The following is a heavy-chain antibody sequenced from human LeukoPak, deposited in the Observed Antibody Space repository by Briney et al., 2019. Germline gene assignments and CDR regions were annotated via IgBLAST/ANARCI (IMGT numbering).Heavy chain of an antibody. CDR1: GYSISSTYY. J-gene: IGHJ4*02. CDR3: ASRSYSSGWYRPYFDY. CDR2: IYHSGSA. Sequence: SETLSLTCTVSGYSISSTYYWGWIRQPPGKGLEWIGSIYHSGSAYYNPSLESRVTISVDTSKNQFSLKLTSVTAADTAVYYCASRSYSSGWYRPYFDYWGQGTLVTVSS. D-gene: IGHD6-19*01. V-gene: IGHV4-38-2*02.